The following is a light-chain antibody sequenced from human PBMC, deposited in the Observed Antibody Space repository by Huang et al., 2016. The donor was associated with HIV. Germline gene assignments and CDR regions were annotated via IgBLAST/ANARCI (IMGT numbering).Light chain of an antibody. J-gene: IGKJ2*01. CDR1: PNVNTH. Sequence: EIVLRQSPATLSVSPGETASLSCRASPNVNTHLAWYQQRPGQSPRRLIYAASTRAIGTPARFSGSGSGTDFTLTISNVQSEDSAVYYCQQSNDWPPYTFGPGTKL. CDR2: AAS. V-gene: IGKV3D-15*01. CDR3: QQSNDWPPYT.